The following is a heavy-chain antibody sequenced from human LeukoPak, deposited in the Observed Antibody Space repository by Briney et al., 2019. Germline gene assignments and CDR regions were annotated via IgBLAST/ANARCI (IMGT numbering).Heavy chain of an antibody. CDR3: ARVSIAAAVTPYYFDY. D-gene: IGHD6-13*01. CDR2: ISSSSSYI. V-gene: IGHV3-21*01. J-gene: IGHJ4*02. CDR1: GFTFSIYS. Sequence: GGSLRLSCAASGFTFSIYSMNWVRQAPGKGLEWVSSISSSSSYIYYAESVRGRFTISRDNAKNSLYLQMDSLRAEDTAVYYCARVSIAAAVTPYYFDYWGQGTLVTVSS.